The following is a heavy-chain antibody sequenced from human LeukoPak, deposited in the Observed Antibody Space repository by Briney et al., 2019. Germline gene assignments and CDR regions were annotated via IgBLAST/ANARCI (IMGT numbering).Heavy chain of an antibody. D-gene: IGHD6-13*01. CDR1: GFTFSSYA. Sequence: GGSLRLSCAASGFTFSSYAMSWVRQAPGKGLEWVSVISGSSDITYYADSVKGRFTISRDNSKNTLYLQMNSLRAEDTAVYYCARGRSGIAAAGLNYWGQGTLVTVSS. J-gene: IGHJ4*02. CDR2: ISGSSDIT. V-gene: IGHV3-23*01. CDR3: ARGRSGIAAAGLNY.